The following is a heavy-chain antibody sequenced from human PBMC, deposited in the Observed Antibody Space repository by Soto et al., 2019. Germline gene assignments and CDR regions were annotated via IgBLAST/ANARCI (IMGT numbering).Heavy chain of an antibody. CDR1: GFTFSSYA. V-gene: IGHV3-30-3*01. CDR2: ISYDGSNK. J-gene: IGHJ5*02. CDR3: ARGGRGYSYSYRSSFDP. Sequence: GGSLRLSCAASGFTFSSYAMHWVRQAPGKGLEWVAVISYDGSNKYYADSVKGRFTISRDNSKNTLYLQMNSLRAEDTAVYYCARGGRGYSYSYRSSFDPWGQGTLVTVSS. D-gene: IGHD5-18*01.